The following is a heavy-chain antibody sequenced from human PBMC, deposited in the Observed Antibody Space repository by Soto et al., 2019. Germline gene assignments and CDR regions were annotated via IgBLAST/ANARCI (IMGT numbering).Heavy chain of an antibody. CDR3: AKGFDCSSTRCINPDYYYDYGIDV. V-gene: IGHV3-23*01. CDR1: GFTFSSYA. CDR2: ISGSGGST. J-gene: IGHJ6*02. Sequence: EVQLLESGGGLVQPGGSLRLSCAASGFTFSSYAMSWVRQAPGKGLEWVSAISGSGGSTYYADSVKGRFTISRDNSKNSLYLLMNRPRAEDTAVYYCAKGFDCSSTRCINPDYYYDYGIDVWGQGTTVTVFS. D-gene: IGHD2-2*01.